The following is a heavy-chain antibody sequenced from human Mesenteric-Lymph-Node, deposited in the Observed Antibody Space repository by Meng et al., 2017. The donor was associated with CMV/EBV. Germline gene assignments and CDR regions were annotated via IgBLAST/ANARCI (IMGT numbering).Heavy chain of an antibody. V-gene: IGHV4-34*01. CDR1: GGSFSGYY. CDR3: ARGSSYDILTGYFDY. D-gene: IGHD3-9*01. J-gene: IGHJ4*02. Sequence: VQLLQWGAGLFEPSETLSVTCAVYGGSFSGYYWNWIRQSPEKGLEWIGEINHSGSTTYNPSFTSRIIISVDTSTNQISLNMSSVTAADTAVYYCARGSSYDILTGYFDYWGQGALVTVSS. CDR2: INHSGST.